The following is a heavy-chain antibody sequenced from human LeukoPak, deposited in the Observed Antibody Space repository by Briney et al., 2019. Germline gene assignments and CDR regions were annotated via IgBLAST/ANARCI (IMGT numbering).Heavy chain of an antibody. CDR3: AKDPTGRANGGDY. D-gene: IGHD7-27*01. CDR1: GFTFSSYS. J-gene: IGHJ4*02. CDR2: ISSSSNYI. Sequence: GGSLRLSCAASGFTFSSYSMNWARQAPGKGLEWVSSISSSSNYIYYADSVKGRFTISRDNSKNTLYLQMNSLRAEDTAVYYCAKDPTGRANGGDYWGQGTLVTVSS. V-gene: IGHV3-21*04.